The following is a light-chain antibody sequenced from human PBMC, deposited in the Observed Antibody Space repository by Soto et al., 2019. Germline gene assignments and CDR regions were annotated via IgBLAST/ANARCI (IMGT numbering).Light chain of an antibody. V-gene: IGKV3-20*01. J-gene: IGKJ3*01. CDR3: QQYGSSLFT. CDR1: QSVSSTY. CDR2: GAS. Sequence: EIVLTQSPGTLSLSKGERATLSCRASQSVSSTYLAWYQQKPGQAPRLLIYGASNRATGIPDRFSGSGSGTDFTLTISRLEPEDFAVYYCQQYGSSLFTFGPGTKVDIE.